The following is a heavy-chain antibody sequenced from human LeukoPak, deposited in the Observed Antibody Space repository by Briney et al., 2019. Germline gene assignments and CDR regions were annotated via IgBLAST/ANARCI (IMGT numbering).Heavy chain of an antibody. Sequence: ASVKVSCKASGYTFTDYFIHWVRQAPGQGLEWMGWINPNIGDASYAQKFQDRVTMTRDRSINTAYMELSRLTSDDTAVYYCARMALGGGDPIGFDSWGQGTLVTVSS. J-gene: IGHJ5*01. V-gene: IGHV1-2*02. D-gene: IGHD2-21*02. CDR1: GYTFTDYF. CDR3: ARMALGGGDPIGFDS. CDR2: INPNIGDA.